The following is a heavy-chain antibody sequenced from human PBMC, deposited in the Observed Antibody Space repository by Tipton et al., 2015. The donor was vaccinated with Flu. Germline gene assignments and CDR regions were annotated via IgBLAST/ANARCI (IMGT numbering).Heavy chain of an antibody. CDR2: MLYGGST. CDR3: ARDDSGFNDY. D-gene: IGHD3-22*01. Sequence: TLSLTCTVSGGSIGSSSYYWGWIRQPPGKGPEWIGSMLYGGSTYYNPSLESRVTISLDTSKNQFSLKLSSVTAADTAVYYCARDDSGFNDYWGPGTLVTVSS. V-gene: IGHV4-39*07. J-gene: IGHJ4*02. CDR1: GGSIGSSSYY.